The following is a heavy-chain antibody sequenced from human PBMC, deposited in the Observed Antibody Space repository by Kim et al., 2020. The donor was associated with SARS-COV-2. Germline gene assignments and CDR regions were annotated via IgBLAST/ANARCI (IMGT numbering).Heavy chain of an antibody. D-gene: IGHD3-9*01. V-gene: IGHV3-33*01. CDR2: IWYDGSNK. CDR3: ARVQGAPYYDILTGPLDFYFDL. J-gene: IGHJ2*01. Sequence: GGSLRLSCAASGFTFSSYGMHWVRQAPGKGLEWVAVIWYDGSNKYYADSVKGRFTISRDNSKNTLYLQMNSLRAEDTAVYYCARVQGAPYYDILTGPLDFYFDLWGRGTLVTFSS. CDR1: GFTFSSYG.